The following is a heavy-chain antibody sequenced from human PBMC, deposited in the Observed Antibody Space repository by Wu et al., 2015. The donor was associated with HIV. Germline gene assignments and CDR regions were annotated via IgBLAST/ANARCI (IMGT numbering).Heavy chain of an antibody. CDR3: ARALREYSSSAGYFQH. CDR2: INPSGGST. Sequence: QVQLVQSGAEVKKPGASVKVSCKASGYTLTSYYMHWVRQAPGQGLEWMGIINPSGGSTSYAQKFQGRVTMTRDTSTSTVYMELSSLRSEDTAVYYCARALREYSSSAGYFQHWGQGTLVTVSS. V-gene: IGHV1-46*03. D-gene: IGHD6-6*01. J-gene: IGHJ1*01. CDR1: GYTLTSYY.